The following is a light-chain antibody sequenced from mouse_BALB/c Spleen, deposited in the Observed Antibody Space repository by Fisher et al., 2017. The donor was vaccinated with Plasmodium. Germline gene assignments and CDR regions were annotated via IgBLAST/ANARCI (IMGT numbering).Light chain of an antibody. V-gene: IGKV5-45*01. CDR1: QSISNY. CDR3: QQSNSWPYT. CDR2: YTS. J-gene: IGKJ2*01. Sequence: DIVMTQSTATLSVTPGDRVSLSCRASQSISNYLHWYQQKSHESPRLLINYTSQSISGIPSRFSGSGSGTDFTLSINSVETEDSGMYFCQQSNSWPYTFGGGTKLEIK.